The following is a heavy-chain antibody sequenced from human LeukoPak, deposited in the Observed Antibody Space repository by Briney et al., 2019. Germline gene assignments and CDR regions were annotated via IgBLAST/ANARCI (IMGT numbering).Heavy chain of an antibody. J-gene: IGHJ6*03. D-gene: IGHD3-10*01. V-gene: IGHV3-7*01. CDR3: ARDYGGYYGSWNKGNYYYYMDV. Sequence: PGGSLRLSCGASGFTFTDYWMTWVRQAPEKGLEGVANIKQDGSEEYYVDSVKGRFTISRDNAKNSLFLQMNSLRVDDTAVYYCARDYGGYYGSWNKGNYYYYMDVWGKGTTVTVSS. CDR2: IKQDGSEE. CDR1: GFTFTDYW.